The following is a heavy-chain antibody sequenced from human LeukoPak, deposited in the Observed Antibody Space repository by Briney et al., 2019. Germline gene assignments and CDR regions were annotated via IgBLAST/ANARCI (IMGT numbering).Heavy chain of an antibody. V-gene: IGHV3-30*02. CDR1: GLNFDNYG. Sequence: PGGSLRLSCAVSGLNFDNYGMQWLRQAPGKGPEWVAFIRYDGGERYYADSVQGRFTISRDSSENTLFLHMTSLRPDDTAVYYCAKILSSPTPDYWGQGAQVTVSS. CDR2: IRYDGGER. CDR3: AKILSSPTPDY. J-gene: IGHJ4*02. D-gene: IGHD6-19*01.